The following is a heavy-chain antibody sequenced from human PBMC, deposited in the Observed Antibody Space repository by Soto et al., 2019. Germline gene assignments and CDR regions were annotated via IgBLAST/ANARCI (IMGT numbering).Heavy chain of an antibody. D-gene: IGHD6-6*01. J-gene: IGHJ4*02. CDR2: IHYTGRT. Sequence: SETLSLTCAVSGGSISSDDYYWSWIRQPPGEGLEWIGYIHYTGRTHYNPSLKSRLTISIDTSKNQFSLRLSSVVAADTAVYYCAGDRSNSPDYFDDWGQGTLVTVSS. CDR3: AGDRSNSPDYFDD. CDR1: GGSISSDDYY. V-gene: IGHV4-30-4*01.